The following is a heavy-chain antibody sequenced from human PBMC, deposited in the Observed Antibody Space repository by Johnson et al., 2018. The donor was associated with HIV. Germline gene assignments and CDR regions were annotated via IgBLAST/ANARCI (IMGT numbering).Heavy chain of an antibody. CDR1: GFTVSDYW. D-gene: IGHD6-13*01. V-gene: IGHV3-7*01. Sequence: VQLVESEGGLVQPGGSLRLSCTASGFTVSDYWMSWVRQSPGKGLEWVASINQNGSEKSYVDSVKGRFTISRDNAKNSLYLQMNSLRAEDTAVYYCAREGPYSSRWGAFDIWGQGTMVTVSS. CDR3: AREGPYSSRWGAFDI. J-gene: IGHJ3*02. CDR2: INQNGSEK.